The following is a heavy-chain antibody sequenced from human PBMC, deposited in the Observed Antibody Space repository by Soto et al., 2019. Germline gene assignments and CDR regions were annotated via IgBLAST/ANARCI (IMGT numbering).Heavy chain of an antibody. J-gene: IGHJ6*02. D-gene: IGHD6-13*01. CDR2: IWYDGSNK. V-gene: IGHV3-33*01. CDR1: GFTFSSYG. CDR3: AREYSSTDYYYGMDV. Sequence: PGGSLRLSCAASGFTFSSYGMHWVRQAPGKGLEWVAVIWYDGSNKYYADSVKGRFTISRDNSKNTLYLQMNSLRAEDTAVYYCAREYSSTDYYYGMDVWGQGTTVTVSS.